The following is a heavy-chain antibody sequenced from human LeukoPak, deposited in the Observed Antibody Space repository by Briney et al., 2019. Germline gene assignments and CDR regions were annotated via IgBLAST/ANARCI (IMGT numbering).Heavy chain of an antibody. CDR3: ARGQRVTTI. Sequence: PSETLSLTCSVSGGSVSNYYWSWIRQPPGKGLEWIGYIYYSGSTNYNPSLESRVTISVDTSKNQFSLKLSSVTAADTAVYYCARGQRVTTIWGQGTLVTVSS. CDR2: IYYSGST. V-gene: IGHV4-59*02. D-gene: IGHD5-12*01. J-gene: IGHJ4*02. CDR1: GGSVSNYY.